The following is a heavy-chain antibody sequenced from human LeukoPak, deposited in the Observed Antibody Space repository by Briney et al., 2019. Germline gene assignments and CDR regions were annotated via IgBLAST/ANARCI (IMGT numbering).Heavy chain of an antibody. D-gene: IGHD2-8*01. CDR3: ARNLLMGILDY. V-gene: IGHV3-33*01. CDR2: IWYDGSNK. J-gene: IGHJ4*02. Sequence: QAGGSLRLSCAAAGFTFSSYGMHWVRQAPGKGLEWVAVIWYDGSNKYYADSVKGRFTISRDNSKNTLYLQMNSLRAEDTAVYYCARNLLMGILDYWGQGTLVTVSS. CDR1: GFTFSSYG.